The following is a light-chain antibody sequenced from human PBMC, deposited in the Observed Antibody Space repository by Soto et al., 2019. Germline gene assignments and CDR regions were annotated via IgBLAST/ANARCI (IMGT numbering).Light chain of an antibody. CDR1: QSVGRDY. CDR3: QQYGSSPFT. CDR2: HAS. J-gene: IGKJ3*01. V-gene: IGKV3-20*01. Sequence: EIVLTQSPGTLSLSPGESVTLSCRASQSVGRDYLAWFQHKPGQAPRLLVHHASTRATGVPDRFSGSGSGTDFTFTVSRLEPEDFAVYYCQQYGSSPFTFGPGTKVDIK.